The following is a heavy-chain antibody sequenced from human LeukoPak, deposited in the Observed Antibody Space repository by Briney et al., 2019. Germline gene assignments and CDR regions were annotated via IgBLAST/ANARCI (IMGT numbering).Heavy chain of an antibody. V-gene: IGHV1-2*06. J-gene: IGHJ5*02. Sequence: ASVKVSCKASGYTFTGYYMHWVRQAPGQGLEWMGRINPNSGGTNYAQKFQGRVTMTWDTSISTAYMELSRLRSDDTAVYYCARGDYDFWSGYTFHWFDPWGQGTLVTVSS. CDR1: GYTFTGYY. CDR3: ARGDYDFWSGYTFHWFDP. CDR2: INPNSGGT. D-gene: IGHD3-3*01.